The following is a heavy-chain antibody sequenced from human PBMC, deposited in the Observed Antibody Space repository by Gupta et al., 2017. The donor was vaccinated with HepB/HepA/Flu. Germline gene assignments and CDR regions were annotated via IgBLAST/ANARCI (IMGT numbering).Heavy chain of an antibody. CDR3: ARGEGGYYYYYGMDV. D-gene: IGHD2-21*01. V-gene: IGHV4-39*01. CDR2: IYYSGST. J-gene: IGHJ6*02. Sequence: QLQLQESGPGLVKPSETLSLTCTVSGGSISSSSYYWGWIRQPPGKGLEWIGSIYYSGSTYYNPSLKSRVTISVDTSKNQFSLKLSSVTAADTAVYYCARGEGGYYYYYGMDVWGQGTTVTVSS. CDR1: GGSISSSSYY.